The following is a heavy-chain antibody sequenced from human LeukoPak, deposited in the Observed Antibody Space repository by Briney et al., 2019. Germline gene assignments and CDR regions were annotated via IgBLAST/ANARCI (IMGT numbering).Heavy chain of an antibody. D-gene: IGHD3-22*01. CDR2: ISTSSSYI. CDR1: GFTFSSYS. J-gene: IGHJ4*02. V-gene: IGHV3-21*01. CDR3: AREGSGYHYDSSGYGY. Sequence: GGSLRLSCAASGFTFSSYSMNWVRQAPGKGLEWVSSISTSSSYIYYADSVKGRFTISRDNAKNSLYLQMNSLRAEDTAVYYCAREGSGYHYDSSGYGYWGQGTLVTVSS.